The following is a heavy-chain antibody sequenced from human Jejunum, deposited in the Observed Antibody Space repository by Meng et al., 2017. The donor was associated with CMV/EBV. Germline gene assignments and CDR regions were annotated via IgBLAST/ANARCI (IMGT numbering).Heavy chain of an antibody. J-gene: IGHJ4*01. D-gene: IGHD3-3*01. CDR3: TTRWRGGDH. Sequence: EVQLVESGGGLVKPGGSLSLSCAASGFIFSNAWMTWVRQAPGKGLEWVGRIQTKTDGGTTECAAPVKGRFIISRDDSENTVYLQMNSLKTEDTAVYYCTTRWRGGDHWDHGPRVTVYS. V-gene: IGHV3-15*01. CDR1: GFIFSNAW. CDR2: IQTKTDGGTT.